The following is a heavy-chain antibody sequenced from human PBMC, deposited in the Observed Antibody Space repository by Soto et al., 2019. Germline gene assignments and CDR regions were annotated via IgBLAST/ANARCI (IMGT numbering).Heavy chain of an antibody. Sequence: SETLSLTCAGYGGCCSGYFWRWLRRPPGKGVEWLAEANVRGRRNYNPSLMGRLTISLDTSKNQFSLRLSSVTSADTAVYSCARGLAPTIFGTVPTPNWFDPWGQGTLVTVSS. CDR1: GGCCSGYF. J-gene: IGHJ5*02. CDR3: ARGLAPTIFGTVPTPNWFDP. D-gene: IGHD3-3*01. CDR2: ANVRGRR. V-gene: IGHV4-34*01.